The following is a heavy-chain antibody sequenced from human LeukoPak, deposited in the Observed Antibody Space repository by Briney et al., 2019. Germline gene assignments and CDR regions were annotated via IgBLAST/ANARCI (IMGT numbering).Heavy chain of an antibody. CDR2: ISGSGGST. CDR3: AKEDRSDNSGLDC. Sequence: GGSLRLSCAASGFTFSSYAMSWVRQAPGKGLEWVSAISGSGGSTYYADSVKGRFTISRDNSKNTLYLQMNSLRAEDTSIYFCAKEDRSDNSGLDCWGQGTLVTVSS. V-gene: IGHV3-23*01. J-gene: IGHJ4*02. CDR1: GFTFSSYA. D-gene: IGHD3-22*01.